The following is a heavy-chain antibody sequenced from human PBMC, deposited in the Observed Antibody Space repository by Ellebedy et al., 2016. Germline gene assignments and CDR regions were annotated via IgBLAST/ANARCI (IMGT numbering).Heavy chain of an antibody. V-gene: IGHV3-48*01. Sequence: GGSLRLSCAASGFTFSNYNMNWVRQAPGKGLEWVSYISSNTNTRYYADSVKGRFTISRDNAKNSLYLQMNSLRAEDTAVYYCAREGADTYGYEGGMDVWGQGTTVTVSS. D-gene: IGHD5-18*01. CDR1: GFTFSNYN. CDR2: ISSNTNTR. CDR3: AREGADTYGYEGGMDV. J-gene: IGHJ6*02.